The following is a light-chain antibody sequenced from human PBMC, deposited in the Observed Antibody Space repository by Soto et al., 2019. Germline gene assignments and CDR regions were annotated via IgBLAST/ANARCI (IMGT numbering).Light chain of an antibody. CDR3: SSYVAGNTYV. CDR1: SSDVGGYNY. Sequence: QSVLTQPPSASGSPGQSVTLSCTGTSSDVGGYNYVSWYQQHPGKAPKLMIYEVTKRPSGVPDRFSGSKSGNTASLTVSGLQAEDEADYYCSSYVAGNTYVFGTGTKLTVL. J-gene: IGLJ1*01. CDR2: EVT. V-gene: IGLV2-8*01.